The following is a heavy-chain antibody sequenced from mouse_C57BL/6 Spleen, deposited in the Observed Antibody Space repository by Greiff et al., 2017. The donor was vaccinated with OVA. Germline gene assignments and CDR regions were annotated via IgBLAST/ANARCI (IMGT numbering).Heavy chain of an antibody. CDR1: GFTFSSYA. CDR2: ISDGGSYT. CDR3: ARVQDSSGYDAMDY. V-gene: IGHV5-4*03. J-gene: IGHJ4*01. D-gene: IGHD3-2*02. Sequence: EVKLQESGGGLVKPGGSLKLSCAASGFTFSSYAMSWVRQTPDKRLEWVATISDGGSYTYYPDNVKGRFTISRDNAKNNLYLQMSHLKSEDTAMYYCARVQDSSGYDAMDYWGQGTSVTVSS.